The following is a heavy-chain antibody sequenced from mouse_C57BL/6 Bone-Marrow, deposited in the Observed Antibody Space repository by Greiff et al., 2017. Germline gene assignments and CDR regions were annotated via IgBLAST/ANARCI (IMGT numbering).Heavy chain of an antibody. Sequence: QVQLKESGPELVKPGASVKISCKASGYSFTSYYIHWVKQRPGQGLEWIGWIYPGSGNTKYNEKFKGKATLTADTSSSTAYMKLSSLTSEDSAVYYCARYYSNYAWFAYWGQGTLVTVSA. V-gene: IGHV1-66*01. CDR3: ARYYSNYAWFAY. CDR2: IYPGSGNT. CDR1: GYSFTSYY. J-gene: IGHJ3*01. D-gene: IGHD2-5*01.